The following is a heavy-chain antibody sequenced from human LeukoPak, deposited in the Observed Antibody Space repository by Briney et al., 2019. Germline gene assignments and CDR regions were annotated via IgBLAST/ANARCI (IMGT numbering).Heavy chain of an antibody. Sequence: GESLKISCKGSGYTFTNYWIGWVRQMPGKGLEWMGIIYPRDSDTRYSPSFQDHVTVSADKSVSIAYLQWSSLKASDTAMYYCARRLVIGEAFDSWGQGTLVTVSS. V-gene: IGHV5-51*01. CDR1: GYTFTNYW. CDR3: ARRLVIGEAFDS. CDR2: IYPRDSDT. D-gene: IGHD2-21*01. J-gene: IGHJ5*01.